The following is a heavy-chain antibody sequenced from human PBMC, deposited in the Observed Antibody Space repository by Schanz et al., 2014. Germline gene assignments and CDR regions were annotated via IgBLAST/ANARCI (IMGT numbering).Heavy chain of an antibody. J-gene: IGHJ3*02. CDR3: ARDRLECGAECYSVEVFEI. CDR1: GYTFSDYG. D-gene: IGHD2-21*01. Sequence: QVQLVQSGDEVKKPGASVKVSCKTSGYTFSDYGITWVRQAPGQGLEWVGWISPYTGNTHYFDKMEGRVTMTTDTSTSTAYMELRSLRSDDTAMYYCARDRLECGAECYSVEVFEIWGQGTMVTVSS. CDR2: ISPYTGNT. V-gene: IGHV1-18*01.